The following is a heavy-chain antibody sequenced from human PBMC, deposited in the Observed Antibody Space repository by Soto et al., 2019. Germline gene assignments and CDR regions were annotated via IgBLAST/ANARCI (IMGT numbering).Heavy chain of an antibody. Sequence: SEPLSFTGPVSAYSIGIGYDCGLIRQPPGKGLEWIGRIHPGGSTYYNPSLKSRVAISVDTSKNQFSLKLSSVTAADTAVYYCARATGDLVYYFDYWGQGTLVTVSS. CDR3: ARATGDLVYYFDY. J-gene: IGHJ4*02. V-gene: IGHV4-38-2*02. CDR2: IHPGGST. CDR1: AYSIGIGYD. D-gene: IGHD7-27*01.